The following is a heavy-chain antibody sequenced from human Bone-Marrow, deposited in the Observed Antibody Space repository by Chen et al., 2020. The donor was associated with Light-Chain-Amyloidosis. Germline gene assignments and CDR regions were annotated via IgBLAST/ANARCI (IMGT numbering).Heavy chain of an antibody. D-gene: IGHD2-21*01. CDR3: AKRPPYPSIYGMDV. CDR1: GFTFRSYA. Sequence: EVQLLEYGGGLVQPGGSLRLSCAASGFTFRSYAMSWVRQAPGKGLEWFSGISGSGGSTYYADSVKGRFTISRDNSKNTLYLQMNSLRAEDTAVYYCAKRPPYPSIYGMDVWGQGTTVTVSS. J-gene: IGHJ6*02. V-gene: IGHV3-23*01. CDR2: ISGSGGST.